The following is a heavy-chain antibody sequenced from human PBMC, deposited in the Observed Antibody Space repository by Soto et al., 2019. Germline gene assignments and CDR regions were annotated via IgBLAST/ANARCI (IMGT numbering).Heavy chain of an antibody. D-gene: IGHD4-4*01. CDR3: AREGGTVTPV. V-gene: IGHV1-69*06. CDR1: GSTFSRYA. Sequence: QVQLVQSGAEVKKPGSSVKVSCKACGSTFSRYAISWVRQAPGQGLEWMGGIIPIFGTANYAQKFQGRVTITADKATTTVYMELSSLRSEDTAVYYCAREGGTVTPVWGQGTTVTVSS. CDR2: IIPIFGTA. J-gene: IGHJ6*02.